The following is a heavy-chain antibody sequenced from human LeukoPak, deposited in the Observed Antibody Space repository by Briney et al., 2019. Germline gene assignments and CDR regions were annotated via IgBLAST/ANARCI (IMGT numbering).Heavy chain of an antibody. Sequence: ASVKVSCKASGYTFTGYYMHWVRQAPGQGLEWMGWISAYNGNTNYAQKLQGRVTMTTDTSTSTAYMELRSLRSDDTAVYYCARRRLHRPYYFDYWGQGTLVTVSS. CDR2: ISAYNGNT. V-gene: IGHV1-18*04. J-gene: IGHJ4*02. CDR1: GYTFTGYY. D-gene: IGHD6-25*01. CDR3: ARRRLHRPYYFDY.